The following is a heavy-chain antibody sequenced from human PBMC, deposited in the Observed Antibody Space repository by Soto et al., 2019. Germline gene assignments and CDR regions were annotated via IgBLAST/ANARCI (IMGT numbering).Heavy chain of an antibody. V-gene: IGHV1-69*08. J-gene: IGHJ6*02. D-gene: IGHD2-21*02. CDR3: ARRRYCGYDCYHKHYYGMDV. Sequence: QVQLVQSGAEVKKPGSSVRVSCRSSGDTFSSYIVNWLRLAPGRGLEWMGRVIPVLTTTDYAQNFRGRVTISADRSTNTVYPELSSLRSDDTAVYYCARRRYCGYDCYHKHYYGMDVWGQGSLVTVAS. CDR2: VIPVLTTT. CDR1: GDTFSSYI.